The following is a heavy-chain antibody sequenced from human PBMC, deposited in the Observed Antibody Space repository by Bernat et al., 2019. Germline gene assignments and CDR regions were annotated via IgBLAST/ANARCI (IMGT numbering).Heavy chain of an antibody. CDR1: GFTFSSYS. CDR2: ISSSSSYI. Sequence: EVQLLESGGGLVKPGGSLRLSCAASGFTFSSYSMNWVRQAPGKGLEWVSSISSSSSYIYYADSVKGRFTISRDNAKNTLYLQMNSLRAEDTAVYYCERNQKGWRVEMATIFDSGGQGTLVTVSS. J-gene: IGHJ4*02. D-gene: IGHD5-24*01. CDR3: ERNQKGWRVEMATIFDS. V-gene: IGHV3-21*01.